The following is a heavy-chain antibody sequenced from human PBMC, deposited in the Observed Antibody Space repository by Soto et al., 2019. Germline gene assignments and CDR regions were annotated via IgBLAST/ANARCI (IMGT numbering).Heavy chain of an antibody. D-gene: IGHD3-3*01. CDR2: MDYRGRA. V-gene: IGHV4-39*01. CDR3: ASHKRITVVGVSRIRGIFDF. CDR1: GGSMSSSTYY. Sequence: QVPLQESGPGLVKPSETLSLNCTVFGGSMSSSTYYWGWIRQPPGQGLEGVGGMDYRGRAYYNLSTKIRLPISVDTSKNRFSLRLSSVVAADPAGYYCASHKRITVVGVSRIRGIFDFWGQGDLVTVSS. J-gene: IGHJ4*02.